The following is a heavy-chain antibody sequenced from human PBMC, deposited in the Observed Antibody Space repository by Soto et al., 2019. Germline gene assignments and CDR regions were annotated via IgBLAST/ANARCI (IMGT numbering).Heavy chain of an antibody. V-gene: IGHV4-31*03. Sequence: PSETLSLTCTVSGGSISSGGYYWSWIRQHPGKGLEWIGYIYYSGSTSYNPSLRSRVTISVDKSKNHFSLRLSSVTAADTAVYYCARGYYEMLTGDYKESYYHDMDVWGQGTTVTVSS. CDR3: ARGYYEMLTGDYKESYYHDMDV. CDR1: GGSISSGGYY. D-gene: IGHD3-9*01. CDR2: IYYSGST. J-gene: IGHJ6*02.